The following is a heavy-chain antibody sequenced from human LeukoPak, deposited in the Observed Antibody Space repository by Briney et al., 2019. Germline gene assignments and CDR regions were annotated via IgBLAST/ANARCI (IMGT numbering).Heavy chain of an antibody. CDR2: ISYDGSDK. V-gene: IGHV3-30*03. CDR3: ARDRGSVMVMAY. D-gene: IGHD3-16*01. CDR1: GFTFTNYA. J-gene: IGHJ4*02. Sequence: GRSLRLSCAASGFTFTNYAMHWVRQAPGKGLEWVTVISYDGSDKYYADSVKDRFTVSRDNSKNTLYLQISSLRAEDTAVYYCARDRGSVMVMAYWGQGTLVTVSS.